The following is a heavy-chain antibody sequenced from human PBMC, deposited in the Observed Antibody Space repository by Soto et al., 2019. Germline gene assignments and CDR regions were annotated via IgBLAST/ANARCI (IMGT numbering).Heavy chain of an antibody. D-gene: IGHD1-26*01. J-gene: IGHJ2*01. CDR2: ITGGGDST. CDR1: GFTFSSFA. V-gene: IGHV3-23*01. Sequence: EVLLLESGGGLVQPGGSLRLSCAASGFTFSSFAMNWVRQAPGKGLEWVSGITGGGDSTFYADSVKGRFTISRVQSKNTVYLQMNSLRAEDTAVYYCVKKIAGTTTSGAYWYFDLWGRGTLVTVSS. CDR3: VKKIAGTTTSGAYWYFDL.